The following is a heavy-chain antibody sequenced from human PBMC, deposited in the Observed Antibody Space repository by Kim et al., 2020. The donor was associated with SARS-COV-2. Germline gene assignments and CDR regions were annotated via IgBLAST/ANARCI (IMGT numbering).Heavy chain of an antibody. V-gene: IGHV4-31*03. CDR2: IYYSGST. CDR3: ATSTSSWYYFDS. Sequence: SETLSLTRTVSGGSIRSGGYYWSWIRQHPGKGLEWIGYIYYSGSTYYNPSLKSRLTISLDTSQNQFSLNLRSVAVADTALYYCATSTSSWYYFDSWCQGT. J-gene: IGHJ4*02. D-gene: IGHD6-13*01. CDR1: GGSIRSGGYY.